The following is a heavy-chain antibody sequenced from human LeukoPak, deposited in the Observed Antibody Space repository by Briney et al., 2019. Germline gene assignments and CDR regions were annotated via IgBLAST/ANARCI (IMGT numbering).Heavy chain of an antibody. Sequence: PGGSLRLSCAASGFTFISYWMSWVRQAPGKGLEWVANIKQDGSEKYYVDSVKGRFTISRDNAKNSLYLQMNSLRAEDTAVYYCARDRAAAGGTFDYWGQGTLVTVSS. CDR3: ARDRAAAGGTFDY. CDR1: GFTFISYW. CDR2: IKQDGSEK. J-gene: IGHJ4*02. V-gene: IGHV3-7*01. D-gene: IGHD6-13*01.